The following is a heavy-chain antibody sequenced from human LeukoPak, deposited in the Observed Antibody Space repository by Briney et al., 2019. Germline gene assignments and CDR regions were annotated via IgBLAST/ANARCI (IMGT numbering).Heavy chain of an antibody. CDR2: ISGSGGST. CDR1: GFTFSSYG. D-gene: IGHD3-22*01. CDR3: AKEANNYYDSSGYLEGGFDY. J-gene: IGHJ4*02. Sequence: GGSLRLSCAASGFTFSSYGMSWVRQAPGKGLEWVSAISGSGGSTYYADSVKGRFTISRDNSKNTLYLQMNSLRAEDTAVYYCAKEANNYYDSSGYLEGGFDYWGQGTLVTVSS. V-gene: IGHV3-23*01.